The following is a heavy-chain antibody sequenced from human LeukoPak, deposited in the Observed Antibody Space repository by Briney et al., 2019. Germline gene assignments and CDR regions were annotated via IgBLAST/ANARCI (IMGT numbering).Heavy chain of an antibody. Sequence: GGSLRLSCAASGFTFSNYWMHWVRQAPGRGLVWVSRIHSDGSSTTSADSVKGRFTISRDNAENTLYLQMNSRRAEDTAVYFCARGNAHSFDIWGQGTMVTVSS. CDR3: ARGNAHSFDI. V-gene: IGHV3-74*01. CDR2: IHSDGSST. CDR1: GFTFSNYW. J-gene: IGHJ3*02. D-gene: IGHD1-1*01.